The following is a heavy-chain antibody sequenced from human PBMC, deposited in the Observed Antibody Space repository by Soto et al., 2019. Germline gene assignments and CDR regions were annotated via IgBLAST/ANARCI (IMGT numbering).Heavy chain of an antibody. J-gene: IGHJ6*02. CDR3: AKGYCSGGSCSIDPETYYYYGMDV. CDR2: ISGSGGST. D-gene: IGHD2-15*01. V-gene: IGHV3-23*01. Sequence: GGSLRLSCAASGFTFSSYAMSWVRQAPGKGLEWVSAISGSGGSTYYADSVKGQFTISRDNSKNTLYLQMNSLRAEDTAVYYCAKGYCSGGSCSIDPETYYYYGMDVWGQGTTVTVSS. CDR1: GFTFSSYA.